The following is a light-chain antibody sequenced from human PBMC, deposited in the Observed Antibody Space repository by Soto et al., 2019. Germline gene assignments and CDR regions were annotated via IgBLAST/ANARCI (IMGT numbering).Light chain of an antibody. Sequence: QSVLTQPPSVSGAPGQRVTISCTGSSSNIGAGYDVHWYQQVPGTAPKLLIYANNNRPSGVPDRFSGSKSGTSASLAITGLQTEDEADYYCQSYDSSLLFGGGTQLTVL. CDR1: SSNIGAGYD. CDR2: ANN. J-gene: IGLJ3*02. V-gene: IGLV1-40*01. CDR3: QSYDSSLL.